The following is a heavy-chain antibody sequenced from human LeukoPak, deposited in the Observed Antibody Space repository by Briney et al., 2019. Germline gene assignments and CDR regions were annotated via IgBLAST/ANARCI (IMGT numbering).Heavy chain of an antibody. CDR2: FDPEGGET. J-gene: IGHJ4*02. CDR3: ATVRWDSGSPFDY. Sequence: ASVKVSCKVSGYTLTELSMHWVRQAPGKGLEWMGGFDPEGGETNYAQKFQGRVTMTEDTSTDTAYMELSSLRSEDTAVYYCATVRWDSGSPFDYWGQGTLVTVSS. D-gene: IGHD1-26*01. V-gene: IGHV1-24*01. CDR1: GYTLTELS.